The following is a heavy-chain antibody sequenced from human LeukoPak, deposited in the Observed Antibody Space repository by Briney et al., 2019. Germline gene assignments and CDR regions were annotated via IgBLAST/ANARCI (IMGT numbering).Heavy chain of an antibody. CDR2: IYTSGST. CDR1: GGSISSYY. CDR3: ARHYYDSSGYSPEGDAFDI. J-gene: IGHJ3*02. V-gene: IGHV4-4*09. D-gene: IGHD3-22*01. Sequence: SETLSLTCTVSGGSISSYYWSWIRQPPGKGLEWIGYIYTSGSTNYNPSLKGRVTISVDTSKNQFSLKLSSVTAADTAMYYCARHYYDSSGYSPEGDAFDIWGQGTMVTVSS.